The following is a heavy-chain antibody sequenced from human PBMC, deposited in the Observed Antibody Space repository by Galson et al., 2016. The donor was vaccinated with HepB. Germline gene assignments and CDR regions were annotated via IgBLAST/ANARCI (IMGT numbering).Heavy chain of an antibody. CDR3: TTVTHFTL. Sequence: SLRLSCAASGFTFYSSAMSWVRQAPGKGLEWVGRIRDKTDGGPVDYAAPVKGRFTISRDDSKNTLYLDMNSLQTEDTAVYYCTTVTHFTLGGQGILVTVSS. CDR1: GFTFYSSA. CDR2: IRDKTDGGPV. J-gene: IGHJ4*02. V-gene: IGHV3-15*01.